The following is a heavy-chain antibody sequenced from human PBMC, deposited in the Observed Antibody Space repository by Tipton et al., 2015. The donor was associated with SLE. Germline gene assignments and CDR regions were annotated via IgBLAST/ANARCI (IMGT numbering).Heavy chain of an antibody. Sequence: SLRLSCAASGFTFSSNAMGWVRQGPGKGLEWVSSISSNGGSTYYADSVKGRFTISRDNSKNTLYLQMNSLRAEDTAIYYCAKSRYGDYGRYFDFWGQGTRVTVSS. V-gene: IGHV3-23*01. J-gene: IGHJ4*02. CDR1: GFTFSSNA. CDR2: ISSNGGST. CDR3: AKSRYGDYGRYFDF. D-gene: IGHD4-17*01.